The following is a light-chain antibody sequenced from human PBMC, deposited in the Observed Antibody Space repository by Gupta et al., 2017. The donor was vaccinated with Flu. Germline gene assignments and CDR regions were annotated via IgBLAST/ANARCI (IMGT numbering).Light chain of an antibody. V-gene: IGLV3-25*03. CDR2: KDT. CDR3: QSADGSGSYVV. Sequence: SYELTQPPSLSVSPGQTATITCPGDTLSTQYTYWYQQKPGQAPILVIFKDTERPSGIPERFSASNSGTTVTLTISGVQAEDEAAYYCQSADGSGSYVVFGGGTQLTV. CDR1: TLSTQY. J-gene: IGLJ3*02.